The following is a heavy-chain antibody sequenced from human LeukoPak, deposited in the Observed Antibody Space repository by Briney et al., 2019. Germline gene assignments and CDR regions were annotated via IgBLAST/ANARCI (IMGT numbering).Heavy chain of an antibody. Sequence: GGSLRLSCAASGFTFSSYSMNWVRQAPGKGLEWVSSISSSSSYIYYADSVKARFTISRDNAKNSLYLQMNSLRAEDTAVYYCAREDYGDYFFDYWGQGTLVTVSS. CDR2: ISSSSSYI. J-gene: IGHJ4*02. CDR1: GFTFSSYS. V-gene: IGHV3-21*01. D-gene: IGHD4-17*01. CDR3: AREDYGDYFFDY.